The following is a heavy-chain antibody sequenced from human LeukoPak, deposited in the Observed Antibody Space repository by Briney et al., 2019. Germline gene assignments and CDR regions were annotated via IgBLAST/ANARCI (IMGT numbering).Heavy chain of an antibody. CDR2: IYYSGST. CDR1: DGSISSSTCY. CDR3: ARHIVGATMRIDY. Sequence: SETLSLTCTVSDGSISSSTCYWGWLRQPPGKGLEWIGSIYYSGSTYYNPSLKSRVTMSVDTSKNQFSLKLSSVTAADTAVYYCARHIVGATMRIDYWGQGTLVTVSS. V-gene: IGHV4-39*01. J-gene: IGHJ4*02. D-gene: IGHD1-26*01.